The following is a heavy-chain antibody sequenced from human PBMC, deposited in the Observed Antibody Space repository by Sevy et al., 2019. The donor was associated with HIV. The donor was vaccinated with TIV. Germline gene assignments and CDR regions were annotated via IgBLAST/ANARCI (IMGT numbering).Heavy chain of an antibody. V-gene: IGHV3-48*02. Sequence: GGCLRLFCAASGFSFSDYGMNWVRQAPGKGVVWISYISSKSTTIFYAASVRGRFTISRDNAKSSLYLQVNSLRDEDAAVYYCARDRGGNNFVAFDIWGQGTMVTVSS. CDR1: GFSFSDYG. J-gene: IGHJ3*02. D-gene: IGHD2-15*01. CDR2: ISSKSTTI. CDR3: ARDRGGNNFVAFDI.